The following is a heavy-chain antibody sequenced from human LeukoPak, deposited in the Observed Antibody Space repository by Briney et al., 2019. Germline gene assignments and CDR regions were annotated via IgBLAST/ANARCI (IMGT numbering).Heavy chain of an antibody. CDR3: ARDQGGYNQNWFDP. CDR1: GGSISSYY. D-gene: IGHD5-24*01. CDR2: IYNSGST. Sequence: SETLSLTCTVSGGSISSYYWSWIRQPPGKGLEWIGYIYNSGSTNYNPSLKSRVTISVDTSKNQFSLKLSSVTAADTAVYYCARDQGGYNQNWFDPWGQGTLVTVSS. V-gene: IGHV4-59*01. J-gene: IGHJ5*02.